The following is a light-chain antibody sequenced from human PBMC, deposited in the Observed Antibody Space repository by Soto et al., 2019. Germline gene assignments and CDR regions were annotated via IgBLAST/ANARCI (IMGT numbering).Light chain of an antibody. CDR3: SSHTSSPSLV. V-gene: IGLV2-14*03. Sequence: QSALTQPASVSGSPGQSITISCTGTSSDIGAYNFVSWYQHHPGNPPKLLIYDVTNRPSGVSNRFSASKSGNTASLTISGLQTEDEAEYYCSSHTSSPSLVFGNGTRVTVL. CDR2: DVT. CDR1: SSDIGAYNF. J-gene: IGLJ1*01.